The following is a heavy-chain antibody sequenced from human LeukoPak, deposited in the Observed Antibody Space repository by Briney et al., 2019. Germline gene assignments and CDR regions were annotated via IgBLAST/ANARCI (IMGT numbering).Heavy chain of an antibody. J-gene: IGHJ4*02. D-gene: IGHD3-22*01. CDR2: ISCSSSTI. CDR3: ARGGRYYYDSSGSPDY. V-gene: IGHV3-48*01. Sequence: PGGSLRLTCAASGFTFSSYSMNWVRQPPGKGLEWVSYISCSSSTIYYADSVKGRFTISRDNAKNSLYLQMNSLRAEDTAVYYCARGGRYYYDSSGSPDYWGQGNLVTVSS. CDR1: GFTFSSYS.